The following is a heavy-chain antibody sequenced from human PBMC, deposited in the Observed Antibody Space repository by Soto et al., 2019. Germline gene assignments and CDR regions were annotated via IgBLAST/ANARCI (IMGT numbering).Heavy chain of an antibody. V-gene: IGHV1-46*01. Sequence: ASVKVSCKASGYTFTSYYMHWVRQAPGQGLEWMGIINPSGGSTSYAQKFQGRVTMTRDTSTSTVYMELSSLRSEDTAVYYCARPPYPGCINAVCYPLDYWGQGTEVTVSS. CDR1: GYTFTSYY. D-gene: IGHD2-8*01. CDR2: INPSGGST. J-gene: IGHJ4*02. CDR3: ARPPYPGCINAVCYPLDY.